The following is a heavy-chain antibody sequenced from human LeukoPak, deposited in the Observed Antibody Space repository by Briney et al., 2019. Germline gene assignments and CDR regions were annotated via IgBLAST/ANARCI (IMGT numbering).Heavy chain of an antibody. CDR2: ISGSGVNT. D-gene: IGHD5-12*01. Sequence: PGGSLRLSCAASGFAFNHYAMTWVRQAPVKGLEWVSAISGSGVNTYYADSVKGRFTISRDNSKNTLFLQMNSLRAEDTAVYFCAKDRGYSGPRPEAVDIWGQGTMVTVSS. CDR1: GFAFNHYA. J-gene: IGHJ3*02. V-gene: IGHV3-23*01. CDR3: AKDRGYSGPRPEAVDI.